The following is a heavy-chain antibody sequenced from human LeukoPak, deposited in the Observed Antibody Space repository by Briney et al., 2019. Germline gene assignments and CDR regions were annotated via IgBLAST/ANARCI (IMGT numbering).Heavy chain of an antibody. CDR2: IYTSGST. CDR3: ARIYYGSGSPAGWFDP. D-gene: IGHD3-10*01. Sequence: SETLSLTCTVSGGSISSYYWSWIRQPAGKGLEWIGRIYTSGSTNHNPSLKSRVTMSVDTSKNQFSLKLSSVTAADTAVYYCARIYYGSGSPAGWFDPWGQGTLVTVSS. V-gene: IGHV4-4*07. CDR1: GGSISSYY. J-gene: IGHJ5*02.